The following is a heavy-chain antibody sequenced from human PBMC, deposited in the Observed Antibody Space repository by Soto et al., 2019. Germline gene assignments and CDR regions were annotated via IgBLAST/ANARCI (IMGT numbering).Heavy chain of an antibody. D-gene: IGHD6-25*01. Sequence: GSLILSCSASGFTFSSSWMSWVRQVPEKGLEWVANIKQDGSDKDYVDSVKGRFTISRDNAKNSLYLQMNSLRAEDTAVYYCAKDSDPVSTSSGDVWGQGTKVTVYS. CDR3: AKDSDPVSTSSGDV. CDR1: GFTFSSSW. V-gene: IGHV3-7*03. CDR2: IKQDGSDK. J-gene: IGHJ6*02.